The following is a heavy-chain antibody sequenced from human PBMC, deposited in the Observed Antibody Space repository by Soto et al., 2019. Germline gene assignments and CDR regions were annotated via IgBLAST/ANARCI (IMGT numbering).Heavy chain of an antibody. J-gene: IGHJ5*02. Sequence: GGSLRLSCAASGFTFGTTDVSWVRQAPGEGLEWASTIDGSGGITYYADSVKGRFTISRDNSRNTVYLQMNSLRGDDTALYYCVKNSGWFNTWGQGALVTVSS. CDR1: GFTFGTTD. D-gene: IGHD3-10*01. CDR2: IDGSGGIT. V-gene: IGHV3-23*01. CDR3: VKNSGWFNT.